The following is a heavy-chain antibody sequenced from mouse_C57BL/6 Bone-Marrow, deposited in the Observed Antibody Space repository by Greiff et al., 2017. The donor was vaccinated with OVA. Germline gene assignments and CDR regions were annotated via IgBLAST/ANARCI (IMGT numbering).Heavy chain of an antibody. CDR3: ARSYYGSSLDY. V-gene: IGHV5-6*01. D-gene: IGHD1-1*01. Sequence: DVHLVESGGDLVKPGGSLKLSCAASGFTFSSYGMSWVRQTPDKRLEWVATISSGGSYTYYPDSVKGRFTISRDNAKNTLYLQMSSLKSEDTAMYYCARSYYGSSLDYWGQGTTLTVSS. CDR2: ISSGGSYT. CDR1: GFTFSSYG. J-gene: IGHJ2*01.